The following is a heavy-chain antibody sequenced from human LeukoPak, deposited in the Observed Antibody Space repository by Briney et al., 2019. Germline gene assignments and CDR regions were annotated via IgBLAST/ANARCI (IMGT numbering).Heavy chain of an antibody. CDR2: IYYSGST. V-gene: IGHV4-39*01. CDR3: ARWSRGTRDY. J-gene: IGHJ4*02. CDR1: GGSISSSSYY. D-gene: IGHD1-7*01. Sequence: SETLSLTCTVSGGSISSSSYYWGWIRQPPGKGLEWIGSIYYSGSTYYNPSLKSRVTISVDTSKNQFSLKLSSVTAADTAVYYCARWSRGTRDYWGQGTLVTVSS.